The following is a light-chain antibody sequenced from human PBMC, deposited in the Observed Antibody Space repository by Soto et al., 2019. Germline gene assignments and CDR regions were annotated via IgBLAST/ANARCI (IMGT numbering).Light chain of an antibody. V-gene: IGLV1-40*01. CDR2: GNR. Sequence: QSVLTQPPSVSGAPGQRVTISCPGNSSNLGAGYDVPWYQQLPGAAPKLVIFGNRNRPSGVPERFSGSKSGTSASLAITGLQAEYAVDYYCQAYDYSLTASVFGGGTKLTVL. CDR1: SSNLGAGYD. J-gene: IGLJ3*02. CDR3: QAYDYSLTASV.